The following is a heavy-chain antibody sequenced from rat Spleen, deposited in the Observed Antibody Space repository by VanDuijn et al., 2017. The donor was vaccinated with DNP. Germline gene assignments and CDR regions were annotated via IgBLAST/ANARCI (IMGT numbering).Heavy chain of an antibody. D-gene: IGHD3-8*01. J-gene: IGHJ2*01. V-gene: IGHV5-7*01. Sequence: EVQLVESGGGLVQPGRSLKLSCAASGLTFSDYAMAWVRQAPKKGLEWVATIIYDGSSTYYRDSVKGRFTISRDNAKSTLYLQVNSLRSEDTATYYCTSNPHIRTAAPFDYWGQGVMVTVSS. CDR3: TSNPHIRTAAPFDY. CDR1: GLTFSDYA. CDR2: IIYDGSST.